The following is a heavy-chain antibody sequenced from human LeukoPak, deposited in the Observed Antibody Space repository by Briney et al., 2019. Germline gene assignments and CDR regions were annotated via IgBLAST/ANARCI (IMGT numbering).Heavy chain of an antibody. Sequence: SETLSLTCTVSGGSINSSSYYWGWIRQPPGKGLEWIGSIYYSGSTYYNPSLKSRVTISVDTSKNQFSLKLSSVTAADTAVYYCARHEGDILTAEWYFDLWGRGTLVTVSS. CDR2: IYYSGST. J-gene: IGHJ2*01. V-gene: IGHV4-39*01. CDR1: GGSINSSSYY. CDR3: ARHEGDILTAEWYFDL. D-gene: IGHD3-9*01.